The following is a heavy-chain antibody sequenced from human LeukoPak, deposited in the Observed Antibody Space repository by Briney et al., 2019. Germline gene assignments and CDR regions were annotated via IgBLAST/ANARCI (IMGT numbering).Heavy chain of an antibody. V-gene: IGHV3-30*03. CDR1: GFTFSSDG. J-gene: IGHJ5*02. Sequence: GRSLTLSCAASGFTFSSDGMHWVRQAPGKGLEWVAVMSYDGSEKYYGDSVKGRFTISRDNSKNTLYLQMNSLRAEDTAVYLCVRSAVIPDNWFDPWGQGTLVTVSS. D-gene: IGHD2/OR15-2a*01. CDR2: MSYDGSEK. CDR3: VRSAVIPDNWFDP.